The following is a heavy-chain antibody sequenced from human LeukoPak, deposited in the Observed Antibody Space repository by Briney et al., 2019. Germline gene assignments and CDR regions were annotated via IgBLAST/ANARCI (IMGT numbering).Heavy chain of an antibody. CDR1: GYSFTSYW. V-gene: IGHV5-51*01. D-gene: IGHD4-23*01. CDR2: IYPGDSDT. J-gene: IGHJ4*02. CDR3: GRSWGLRWPFDS. Sequence: PGESLKISCKGSGYSFTSYWIGWVRQMPGKGLEWMGIIYPGDSDTRYSPSFEGQVNISVDKSISTAYVQWSSLRAPDTAMYYCGRSWGLRWPFDSWGQGTLVTVSS.